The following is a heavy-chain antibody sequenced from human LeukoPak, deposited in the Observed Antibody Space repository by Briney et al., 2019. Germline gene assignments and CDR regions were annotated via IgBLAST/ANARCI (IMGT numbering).Heavy chain of an antibody. CDR1: GFXFSSYA. Sequence: GGSLRLSCAASGFXFSSYAMSWVRQAPGKGLEWGSVISGSGGTTYYADSVKGRFTISRDNSKNTLYLQMNSLRAEDTAVYYCASRVITMIVVEDYWGQGTLVTVSS. CDR3: ASRVITMIVVEDY. J-gene: IGHJ4*02. CDR2: ISGSGGTT. V-gene: IGHV3-23*01. D-gene: IGHD3-22*01.